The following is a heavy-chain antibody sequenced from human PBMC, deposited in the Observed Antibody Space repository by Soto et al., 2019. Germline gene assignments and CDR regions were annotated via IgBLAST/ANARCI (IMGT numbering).Heavy chain of an antibody. J-gene: IGHJ5*02. D-gene: IGHD3-22*01. CDR3: ASLYYYDSGSYYYGRWFDP. Sequence: SETLSLTCTVSGGSISSSNYYWGWIRQPPGKGLEWIGSIYYSGSTYYNPSLKSRVTISVDTSKNQFSLKLSSVTAADTAVYYCASLYYYDSGSYYYGRWFDPWGQGTLLTVSS. CDR1: GGSISSSNYY. CDR2: IYYSGST. V-gene: IGHV4-39*01.